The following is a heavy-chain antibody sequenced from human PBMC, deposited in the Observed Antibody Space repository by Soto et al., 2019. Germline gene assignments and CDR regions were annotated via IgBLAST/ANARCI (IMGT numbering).Heavy chain of an antibody. CDR1: GFTFSSYA. J-gene: IGHJ6*02. CDR2: ISYDGSNK. V-gene: IGHV3-30-3*01. Sequence: QVQLVESGGGVVQPGRSLRLSCAASGFTFSSYAMHWVRQAPGKGLEWVAVISYDGSNKYYADSVKGRFTISRDNSKNTLYLQMNSLRAEDTAVYYCASSGSGSYWYYYYGMDVWGQGTTVTVSS. D-gene: IGHD3-10*01. CDR3: ASSGSGSYWYYYYGMDV.